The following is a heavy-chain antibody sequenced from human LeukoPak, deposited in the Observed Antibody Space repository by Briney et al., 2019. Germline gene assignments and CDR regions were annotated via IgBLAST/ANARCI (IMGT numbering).Heavy chain of an antibody. J-gene: IGHJ5*02. D-gene: IGHD4-17*01. CDR2: ISYDGSNK. Sequence: PGGSLRLSCAASGFTFSSYAIHWVRQAPGKGLEWVAVISYDGSNKYYADSVKGRFTISRDNSKNTLYLQMNSLRAEDTAVYYCARDSTVTTRTYNWFDPWGQGTLVTVSS. CDR3: ARDSTVTTRTYNWFDP. V-gene: IGHV3-30*04. CDR1: GFTFSSYA.